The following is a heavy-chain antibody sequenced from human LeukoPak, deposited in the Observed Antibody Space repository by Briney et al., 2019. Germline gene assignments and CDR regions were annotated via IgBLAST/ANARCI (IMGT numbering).Heavy chain of an antibody. V-gene: IGHV4-34*01. J-gene: IGHJ5*02. Sequence: SETLSLTCAVYGGSFSGYYWSWIRQPPGKGLEWIGEINHSGSTNYNPSLKSRVTISVDTSKNQFSLKLSSVTAADTAVYYCARRSSGTTVTTDIWFDPWGQGTLVTVSS. CDR3: ARRSSGTTVTTDIWFDP. CDR1: GGSFSGYY. D-gene: IGHD4-17*01. CDR2: INHSGST.